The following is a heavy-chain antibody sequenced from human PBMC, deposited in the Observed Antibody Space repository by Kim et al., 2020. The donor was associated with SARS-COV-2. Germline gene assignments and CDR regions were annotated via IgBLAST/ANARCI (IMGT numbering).Heavy chain of an antibody. V-gene: IGHV3-30*18. Sequence: GGSLRLSCAASGLTFSSYGMYWARQTPGKGLEWVAFISYDGSNQYYADSVKSRFTISRDNSKKMLYLQMNSLRAEDTAVYFCAKGAMGRGADRDYWGQGTLVTVSS. CDR3: AKGAMGRGADRDY. J-gene: IGHJ4*02. CDR2: ISYDGSNQ. D-gene: IGHD3-10*01. CDR1: GLTFSSYG.